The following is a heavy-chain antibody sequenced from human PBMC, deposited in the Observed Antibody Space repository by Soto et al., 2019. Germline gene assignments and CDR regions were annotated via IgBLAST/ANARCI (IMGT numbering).Heavy chain of an antibody. CDR1: GFTFSSYG. CDR3: AKVSGSYSFNTRSWLDY. J-gene: IGHJ4*02. CDR2: ISYDGSNK. D-gene: IGHD1-26*01. V-gene: IGHV3-30*18. Sequence: VQLVESGGGVVQPGRSLRLSCAASGFTFSSYGMHWVRQAPGKGLEWVAVISYDGSNKYYADSVKGRFTISRDNSKNTLYLQMNSLRAEDTAVYYCAKVSGSYSFNTRSWLDYWGQGTLVTVSS.